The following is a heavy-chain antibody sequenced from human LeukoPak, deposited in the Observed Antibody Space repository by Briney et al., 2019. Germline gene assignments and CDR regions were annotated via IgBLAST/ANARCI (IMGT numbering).Heavy chain of an antibody. CDR3: ANDFATAASDNSY. D-gene: IGHD1-20*01. V-gene: IGHV3-23*01. J-gene: IGHJ4*02. CDR2: ISNSGAAT. CDR1: GFTFSSSA. Sequence: PGGSLRLSCAASGFTFSSSAMSSVRQAPGKGLEWVSIISNSGAATYYADSVKGRFTISRDNSKNTLYLQLNSLRAEYTAVYYCANDFATAASDNSYGGQGTLVTVSS.